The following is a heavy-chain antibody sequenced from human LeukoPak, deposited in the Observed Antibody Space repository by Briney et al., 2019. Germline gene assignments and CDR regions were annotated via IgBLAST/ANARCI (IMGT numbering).Heavy chain of an antibody. CDR2: IYPGDSDT. V-gene: IGHV5-51*01. CDR1: GYSFASYW. Sequence: GESLKISCKGSGYSFASYWIAWVRQMPGKGLEWMGIIYPGDSDTKYSPSFQGRVTISADKSISTAYLQWSSLKASDTAVYYCARDGGPGLWFGGDDYWGQGTLVTVSS. CDR3: ARDGGPGLWFGGDDY. D-gene: IGHD3-10*01. J-gene: IGHJ4*02.